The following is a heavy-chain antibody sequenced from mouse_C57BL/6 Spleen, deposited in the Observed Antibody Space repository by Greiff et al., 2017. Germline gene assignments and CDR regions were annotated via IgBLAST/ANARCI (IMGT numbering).Heavy chain of an antibody. Sequence: EVMLVESGGGLVKPGGSLNLSCAASGFTFSNSGLHWVRQAPEKGLEWVAYISSGSSTIYTEDTVKGRFTFSRDDDKNSRFLQMTSVGSEDAAMTYWAELVFDYWGQGTTLTVSS. CDR3: AELVFDY. CDR1: GFTFSNSG. J-gene: IGHJ2*01. V-gene: IGHV5-17*01. D-gene: IGHD3-1*01. CDR2: ISSGSSTI.